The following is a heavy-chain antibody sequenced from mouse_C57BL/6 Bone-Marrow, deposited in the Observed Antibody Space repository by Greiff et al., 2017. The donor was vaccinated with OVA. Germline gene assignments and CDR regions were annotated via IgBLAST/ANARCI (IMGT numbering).Heavy chain of an antibody. D-gene: IGHD4-1*01. Sequence: GGGLVKPGGSLKLSCAASGFTFSSYTMSWVRQTPEKRLEWVATISGGGGNTYYPDSVKGRFTISRDNAKNTLYLQMSSLRSEDTALYYCARPLWDGYEMDYWGQGTSVTVSS. V-gene: IGHV5-9*01. CDR1: GFTFSSYT. CDR2: ISGGGGNT. CDR3: ARPLWDGYEMDY. J-gene: IGHJ4*01.